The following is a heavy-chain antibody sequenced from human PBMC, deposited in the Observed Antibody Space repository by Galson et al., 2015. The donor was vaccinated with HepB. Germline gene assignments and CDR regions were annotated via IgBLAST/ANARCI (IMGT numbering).Heavy chain of an antibody. CDR2: IRSKPNNYAT. CDR1: GFSFSSSA. D-gene: IGHD5-18*01. CDR3: TRRDPAMMGPAFDI. V-gene: IGHV3-73*01. Sequence: SLRLSCAASGFSFSSSAIHWVRQASGKGLEWVGRIRSKPNNYATAYGASVKGRFTISRDDSKNTTYLQMNNLKIEDTAVYYCTRRDPAMMGPAFDIWGQGTMVTVSS. J-gene: IGHJ3*02.